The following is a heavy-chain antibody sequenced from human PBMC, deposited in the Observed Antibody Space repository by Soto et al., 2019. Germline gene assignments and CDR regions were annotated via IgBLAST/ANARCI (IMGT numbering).Heavy chain of an antibody. D-gene: IGHD6-6*01. V-gene: IGHV4-34*01. CDR1: GGSFSGYY. CDR2: INHSGST. CDR3: ARGKHIAARLTYYYYYGMDV. J-gene: IGHJ6*02. Sequence: PSETLSLTCAVYGGSFSGYYWSWIRQPPGKGLEWIGEINHSGSTNYNPSLKSRVTISVDTSKNQFSLKLSSVTAADTAVYYCARGKHIAARLTYYYYYGMDVWGQGTTVTVSS.